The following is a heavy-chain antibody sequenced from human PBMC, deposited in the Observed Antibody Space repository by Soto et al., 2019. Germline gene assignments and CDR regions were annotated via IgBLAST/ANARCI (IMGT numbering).Heavy chain of an antibody. Sequence: QVQLVQSGAEVKKPGSSVKVSCKASGGTFSSYTISWVRQAPGPGLEWMGRIIPILGRANYAQKFQGRVTITADKSTSTAYMERSSLRSEDTAVYYCARDSSCWFDYWGQGTLVTVSS. CDR2: IIPILGRA. V-gene: IGHV1-69*08. D-gene: IGHD6-19*01. J-gene: IGHJ4*02. CDR1: GGTFSSYT. CDR3: ARDSSCWFDY.